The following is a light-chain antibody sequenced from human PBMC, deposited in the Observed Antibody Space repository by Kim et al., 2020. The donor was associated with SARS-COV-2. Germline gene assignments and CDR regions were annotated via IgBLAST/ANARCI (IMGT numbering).Light chain of an antibody. Sequence: QPISTSCTGTSNDVGGYNYLSWYQHHPGKTPKLMLYDVSKRPSGVYNSFSGSKSGNTVSLTNSGHQDEDEADYYCRSYTRRSNLVFGGGTKLTVL. J-gene: IGLJ3*02. V-gene: IGLV2-14*03. CDR2: DVS. CDR3: RSYTRRSNLV. CDR1: SNDVGGYNY.